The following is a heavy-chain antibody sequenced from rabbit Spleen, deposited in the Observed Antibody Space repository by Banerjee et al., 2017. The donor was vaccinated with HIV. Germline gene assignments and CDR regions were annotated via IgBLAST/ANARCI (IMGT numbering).Heavy chain of an antibody. CDR1: GFDFSGNS. D-gene: IGHD1-1*01. J-gene: IGHJ6*01. CDR3: ARDTSSSFSSYGMDL. Sequence: QEQLVESGGGLVQPEGSLTLTCKASGFDFSGNSMCWVRQAPGKGLEWIACIYTGDDTAYYAAWAKGRFTISKTSTTVDLKMTSLTAADTATYFCARDTSSSFSSYGMDLWGPGTLVTVS. CDR2: IYTGDDTA. V-gene: IGHV1S47*01.